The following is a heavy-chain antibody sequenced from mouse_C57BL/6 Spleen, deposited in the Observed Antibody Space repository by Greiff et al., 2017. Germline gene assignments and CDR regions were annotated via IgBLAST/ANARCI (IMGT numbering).Heavy chain of an antibody. CDR2: IYPGDGDT. Sequence: QVQLQQSGPELVKPGASVKISCKASGYAFSSSWMNWVKQRPGKGLEWIGRIYPGDGDTNYNGKFKGKATLTADKSSSTAYMQLSSLTSEDSAVYFCARSCKTFYAMDYWGQGTSVTVSS. CDR1: GYAFSSSW. V-gene: IGHV1-82*01. J-gene: IGHJ4*01. CDR3: ARSCKTFYAMDY.